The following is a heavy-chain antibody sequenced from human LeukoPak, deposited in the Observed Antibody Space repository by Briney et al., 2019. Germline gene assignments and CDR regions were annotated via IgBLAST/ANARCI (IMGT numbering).Heavy chain of an antibody. D-gene: IGHD1-26*01. CDR1: GGSFSGYY. Sequence: PSETLSLTCAVYGGSFSGYYWSWIRQPPGKGLEWIGEINHSGSTNYNPSLKSRVTISVDTSKNQFSLKLSSVTAADTAVYYCARDPILVGAAPLLGYYYGMDVWGQGTTVTVSS. V-gene: IGHV4-34*01. CDR3: ARDPILVGAAPLLGYYYGMDV. CDR2: INHSGST. J-gene: IGHJ6*02.